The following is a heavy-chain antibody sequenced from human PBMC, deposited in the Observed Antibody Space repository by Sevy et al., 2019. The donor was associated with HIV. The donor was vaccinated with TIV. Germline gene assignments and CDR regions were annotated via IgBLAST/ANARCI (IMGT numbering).Heavy chain of an antibody. CDR2: IYYNGHI. V-gene: IGHV4-59*08. CDR1: GGSITSLY. CDR3: AGENAWGRGYS. D-gene: IGHD1-26*01. Sequence: SETLSLTCTVSGGSITSLYWNWIRQPPGKGLEWIANIYYNGHINYNPSLRSRVTLSLDTSKNQFCMRLSSVTAAETDMYYCAGENAWGRGYSWGQGTLVTVSS. J-gene: IGHJ4*02.